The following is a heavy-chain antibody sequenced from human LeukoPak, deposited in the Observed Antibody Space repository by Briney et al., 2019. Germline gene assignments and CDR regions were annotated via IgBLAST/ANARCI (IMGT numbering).Heavy chain of an antibody. CDR2: MNPNSGNT. Sequence: GASVKVSCKASGYTFTSYDMNWVRQATGQGREWMGWMNPNSGNTGYVQKFQGRVTMTRNTSISTAYMELSSLRSEDTAVYYCARGLDITMVRGVTCFDIWGQGTMVTVSS. V-gene: IGHV1-8*01. CDR1: GYTFTSYD. CDR3: ARGLDITMVRGVTCFDI. J-gene: IGHJ3*02. D-gene: IGHD3-10*01.